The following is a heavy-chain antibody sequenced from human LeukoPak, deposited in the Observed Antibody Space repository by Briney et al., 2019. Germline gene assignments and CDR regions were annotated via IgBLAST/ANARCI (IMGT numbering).Heavy chain of an antibody. CDR1: GYSFADYY. J-gene: IGHJ4*02. V-gene: IGHV1-2*02. CDR3: ARAPYDYVWGSYRYPFDY. Sequence: ASVKVSCKASGYSFADYYMHWVRQAPGQGLEWMGWINPNSGGTNYAQKFQGRVTMTRDTSISTAYMELSRLRSDDTAVYYCARAPYDYVWGSYRYPFDYWGQGTLVTVSS. D-gene: IGHD3-16*02. CDR2: INPNSGGT.